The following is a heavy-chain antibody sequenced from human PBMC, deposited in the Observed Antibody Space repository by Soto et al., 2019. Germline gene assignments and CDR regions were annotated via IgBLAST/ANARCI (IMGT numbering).Heavy chain of an antibody. D-gene: IGHD2-2*01. CDR1: GFTFSSYA. J-gene: IGHJ6*02. Sequence: QVQLVESGGGVVQPGRSLRLSCAASGFTFSSYAMHWVRQAPGKGLEWVAVISYDGSNKYYADSVKGRFTISRDNSKNTLYLQMNSLRAEDTAVYYCAREPTGLIVLVPAAISYYYYYGMDVWGQGTTVTVSS. V-gene: IGHV3-30-3*01. CDR3: AREPTGLIVLVPAAISYYYYYGMDV. CDR2: ISYDGSNK.